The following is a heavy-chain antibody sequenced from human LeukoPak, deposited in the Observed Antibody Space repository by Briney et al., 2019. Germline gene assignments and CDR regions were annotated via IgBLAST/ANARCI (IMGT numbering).Heavy chain of an antibody. J-gene: IGHJ3*02. CDR3: AKANNYGGNRDDAFDI. CDR2: ISGSGAST. Sequence: GGSLRLSCAASRFTFSRYAMSWVRQAPGKGLEWVSAISGSGASTYYADSVKGRFTISRDNSKNTLYLQMNSLRAEDTAVYYCAKANNYGGNRDDAFDIWGQGTMVTVSS. V-gene: IGHV3-23*01. CDR1: RFTFSRYA. D-gene: IGHD4-23*01.